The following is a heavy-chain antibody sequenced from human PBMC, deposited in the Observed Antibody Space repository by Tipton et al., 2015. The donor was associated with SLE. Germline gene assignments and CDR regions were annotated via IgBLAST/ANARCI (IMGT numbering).Heavy chain of an antibody. CDR1: GYTFTTYG. D-gene: IGHD3-16*01. V-gene: IGHV1-18*01. CDR3: AVGINYGGFEI. J-gene: IGHJ3*02. CDR2: ISAYNGNT. Sequence: QLVQSGSEVKKTGASVKVSCKASGYTFTTYGINWVRQAPGQGLEWMGWISAYNGNTNYAQKVQGRVTMTTDTSTSTAYMELRSLTSDDTAVYYCAVGINYGGFEIWGPGTMVTVSS.